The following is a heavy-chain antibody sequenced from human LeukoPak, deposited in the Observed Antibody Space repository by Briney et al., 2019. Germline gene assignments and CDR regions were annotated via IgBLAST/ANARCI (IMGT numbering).Heavy chain of an antibody. D-gene: IGHD6-13*01. CDR3: AREGTASGELDY. J-gene: IGHJ4*02. CDR1: GFTFSSYE. CDR2: ISYDGINK. Sequence: GGSLRLSCAASGFTFSSYEMYWVRQAPGKGLEWVAFISYDGINKDYTDSVKGRLTISRDNAKNSLFLQMNSLRAEDTAVYYCAREGTASGELDYWGQGTQVTVSS. V-gene: IGHV3-30-3*01.